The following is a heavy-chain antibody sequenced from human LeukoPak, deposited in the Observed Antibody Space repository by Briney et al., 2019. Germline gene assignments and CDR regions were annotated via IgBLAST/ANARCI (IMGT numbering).Heavy chain of an antibody. CDR2: IYYSGST. Sequence: SETLSLTCAVSGGSISSGDYSWSWIRQPPGKGLEWIGYIYYSGSTNYKPSLKSRVTMSVDTSKGQFSLKLRSVTAANTAVYYCARGGYYGSGNDFRFDPWGQGTLVTVSS. CDR1: GGSISSGDYS. CDR3: ARGGYYGSGNDFRFDP. D-gene: IGHD3-10*01. V-gene: IGHV4-61*08. J-gene: IGHJ5*02.